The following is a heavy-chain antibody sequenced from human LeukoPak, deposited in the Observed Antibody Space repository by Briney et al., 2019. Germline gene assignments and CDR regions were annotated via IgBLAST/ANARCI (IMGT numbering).Heavy chain of an antibody. CDR3: AKTVVVISAGYDY. J-gene: IGHJ4*02. CDR1: EFTFSSHA. V-gene: IGHV3-23*01. CDR2: ISGSGGST. D-gene: IGHD2-15*01. Sequence: GGSLRLSCAASEFTFSSHAMSWVRQAPGKGLEWVSAISGSGGSTYYADSVKGRFTISRDNSKNTLYLQMNTLRAEDTAVYYCAKTVVVISAGYDYWGQGTLVTVSS.